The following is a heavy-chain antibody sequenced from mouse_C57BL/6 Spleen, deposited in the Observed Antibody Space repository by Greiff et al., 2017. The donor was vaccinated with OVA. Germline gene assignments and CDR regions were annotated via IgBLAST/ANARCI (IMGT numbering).Heavy chain of an antibody. D-gene: IGHD3-2*02. CDR3: ARHEGDSSTSYDAMYY. Sequence: VKLMESGAELVKPGASVKLSCKASGYTFTEYTIHWVKQRSGQGLEWIGWFYPGSGSITYNEKFKDKATLTADKSSSTGYMELSRLTSEDSAVYVCARHEGDSSTSYDAMYYWGQGTSVTVSS. CDR1: GYTFTEYT. V-gene: IGHV1-62-2*01. J-gene: IGHJ4*01. CDR2: FYPGSGSI.